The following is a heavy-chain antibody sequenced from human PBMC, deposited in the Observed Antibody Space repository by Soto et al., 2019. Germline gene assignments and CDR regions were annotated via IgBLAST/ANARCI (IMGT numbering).Heavy chain of an antibody. V-gene: IGHV3-23*01. D-gene: IGHD3-10*01. J-gene: IGHJ4*02. Sequence: EVQLLESGGGLVQPGGSLRLSCAASGVTFSSYAMSWVSQAPGKGLEWVSAISGSGGSTYYAHSVKGRFTISRDNSKNTLHMQMNRLRAEDTAAYYCATAYYCSRSHYENFDYWGQVTLVTFSS. CDR1: GVTFSSYA. CDR2: ISGSGGST. CDR3: ATAYYCSRSHYENFDY.